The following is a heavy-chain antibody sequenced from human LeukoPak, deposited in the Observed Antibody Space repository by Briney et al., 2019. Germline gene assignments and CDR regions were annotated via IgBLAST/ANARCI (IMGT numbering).Heavy chain of an antibody. CDR3: AKDQEAVGHFDY. J-gene: IGHJ4*02. Sequence: GGSLRLSCAASGFTFSSYSMNWVRQAPGKGLEWVSAISGSGGSTYYADSVKGRFTISRDNSKNTLYLQMNSLRAEDTAVYYCAKDQEAVGHFDYWGQGTLVTVSS. D-gene: IGHD6-19*01. CDR1: GFTFSSYS. CDR2: ISGSGGST. V-gene: IGHV3-23*01.